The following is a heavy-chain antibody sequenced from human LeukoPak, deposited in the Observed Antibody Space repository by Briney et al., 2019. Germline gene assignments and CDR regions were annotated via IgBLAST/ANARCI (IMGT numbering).Heavy chain of an antibody. J-gene: IGHJ4*02. V-gene: IGHV3-23*01. CDR2: ISGVGDAT. CDR1: DFSFITYA. CDR3: ARDSLMLRGPLVIYYFDF. D-gene: IGHD3-10*01. Sequence: GGSLRLSCAASDFSFITYAMSWVRQAPGKGLEWVSTISGVGDATYYADSVKGRFTISRDNSKNTLDLQMNSLRAEDTAVYYCARDSLMLRGPLVIYYFDFWGQGTLVTVSS.